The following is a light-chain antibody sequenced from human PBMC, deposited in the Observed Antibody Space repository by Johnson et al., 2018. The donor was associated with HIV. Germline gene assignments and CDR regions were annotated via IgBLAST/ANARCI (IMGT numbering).Light chain of an antibody. Sequence: QPVLTQPPSMSAAPGQRVTISCSGSSSNIGNNYVSWYQQVPGAAPKLLIYDNNRRPSGIPDRFSGSKSGTSATLGITGLQTGDEADYYCETWDSSLSGYYGFGTGTKLTVL. CDR2: DNN. CDR1: SSNIGNNY. CDR3: ETWDSSLSGYYG. V-gene: IGLV1-51*01. J-gene: IGLJ1*01.